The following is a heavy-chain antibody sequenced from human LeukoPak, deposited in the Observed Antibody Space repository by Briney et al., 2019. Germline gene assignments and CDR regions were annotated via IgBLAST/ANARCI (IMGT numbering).Heavy chain of an antibody. J-gene: IGHJ5*02. D-gene: IGHD5-12*01. CDR1: GGSISSYY. CDR2: IYTSGST. V-gene: IGHV4-4*07. CDR3: ARTKGGYDSFWFDP. Sequence: SETLSLTCTVSGGSISSYYWSWIRQPAGKGLEWIGRIYTSGSTNYNPSLKSGVTMSVATSKHQFSLKLSSVTAADTAVYYCARTKGGYDSFWFDPWGQGTLVTVSS.